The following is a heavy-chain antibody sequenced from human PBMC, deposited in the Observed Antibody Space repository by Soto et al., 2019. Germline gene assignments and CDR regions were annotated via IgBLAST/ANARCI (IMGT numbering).Heavy chain of an antibody. CDR2: IVPVFGRP. CDR1: GGSFSNFG. D-gene: IGHD6-13*01. CDR3: ARGRYSSNRD. V-gene: IGHV1-69*13. Sequence: SVKVSCKASGGSFSNFGISWVRQAPGQGLEWMGGIVPVFGRPNYAQRFRGRLTITADESTSTGYMELISLRSDDTAVYYCARGRYSSNRDWGQGTLVTVSS. J-gene: IGHJ4*02.